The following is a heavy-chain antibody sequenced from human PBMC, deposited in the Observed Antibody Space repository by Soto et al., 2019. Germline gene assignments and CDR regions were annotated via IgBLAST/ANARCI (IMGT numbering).Heavy chain of an antibody. D-gene: IGHD3-16*01. CDR1: GFSVTNNY. CDR2: IDIGGNT. J-gene: IGHJ4*02. V-gene: IGHV3-66*01. CDR3: ARGRGSTGYLGREHYFDY. Sequence: EVQMVESGGGVVQPGGSLRLSCAASGFSVTNNYMNWVRQAPGKGLEWVSIIDIGGNTYYADSVKDRFTISRDDSKNTLYLQVDSLRPGGTAVYFCARGRGSTGYLGREHYFDYWGQGTLVTVSP.